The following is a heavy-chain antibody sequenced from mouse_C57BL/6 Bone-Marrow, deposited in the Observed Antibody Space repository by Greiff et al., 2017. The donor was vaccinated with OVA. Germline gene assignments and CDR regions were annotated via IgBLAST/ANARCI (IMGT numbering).Heavy chain of an antibody. J-gene: IGHJ4*01. CDR3: TANSSGDYYAMDY. Sequence: EVQLVESGGGLVQPGGSMKLSCVASGFTFSNYWMNWVRQSPEKGLEWVAQIRLKSDNYATHYAESVKGRFTISRDDSKSSVYLQMNNLRAEDTGIYYCTANSSGDYYAMDYWGQGTSVTVSS. V-gene: IGHV6-3*01. CDR1: GFTFSNYW. D-gene: IGHD3-2*02. CDR2: IRLKSDNYAT.